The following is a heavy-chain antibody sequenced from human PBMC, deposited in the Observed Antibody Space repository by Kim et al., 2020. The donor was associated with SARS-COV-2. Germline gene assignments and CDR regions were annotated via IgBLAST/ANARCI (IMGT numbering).Heavy chain of an antibody. CDR2: MSLYNGNT. CDR1: GHSFTNYG. V-gene: IGHV1-18*01. CDR3: ARDWNNWQWLHGDNWFDP. J-gene: IGHJ5*02. Sequence: ASVKVSCKASGHSFTNYGINWVRQAPGQGLEWMGWMSLYNGNTNYAQKFQGRVTLTTDTSTSTVYMELKGLISDDTAVYYCARDWNNWQWLHGDNWFDPWGQGTLVTVSS. D-gene: IGHD6-19*01.